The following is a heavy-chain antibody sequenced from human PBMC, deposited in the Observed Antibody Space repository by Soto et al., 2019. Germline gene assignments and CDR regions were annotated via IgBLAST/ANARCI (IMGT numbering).Heavy chain of an antibody. CDR2: IYYSGST. V-gene: IGHV4-61*01. J-gene: IGHJ4*02. D-gene: IGHD2-15*01. Sequence: PSETLSLTCTVSGGSVSSGSYYWSWIRQPPGKGLEWIGYIYYSGSTNYNPSLKSRVTISVDTTKNQFYLKLSSVNAADTAVYYCVTVVPATNYFDYWGQGTLVTVSS. CDR3: VTVVPATNYFDY. CDR1: GGSVSSGSYY.